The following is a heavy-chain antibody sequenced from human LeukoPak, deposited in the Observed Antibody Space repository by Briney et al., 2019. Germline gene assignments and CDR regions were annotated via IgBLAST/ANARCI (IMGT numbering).Heavy chain of an antibody. CDR2: IVVGSGNT. J-gene: IGHJ4*02. CDR1: GFTFTSSA. D-gene: IGHD3-10*01. V-gene: IGHV1-58*02. CDR3: AASPARDSVIYY. Sequence: SVKVSCKASGFTFTSSAMLWVRQARGQRLEWIGWIVVGSGNTNYAQKFQEIVTITRDMSTSTAYMELSSLRSEDTAVYYCAASPARDSVIYYWGQGTLVTVSS.